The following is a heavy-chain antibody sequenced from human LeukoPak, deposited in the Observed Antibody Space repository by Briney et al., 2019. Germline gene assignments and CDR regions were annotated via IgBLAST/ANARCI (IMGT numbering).Heavy chain of an antibody. CDR3: ASGAIAAVAGILDY. J-gene: IGHJ4*02. CDR2: ISSSGNTI. V-gene: IGHV3-11*04. D-gene: IGHD6-19*01. CDR1: GFTFRDYY. Sequence: GGSLRLSCAASGFTFRDYYMTWIRQAPGKGLEWVSYISSSGNTIYYADSVKGRFTISRDNAKNSLHLQMNSLRVEDTAVYYCASGAIAAVAGILDYWGQGTLVTVSS.